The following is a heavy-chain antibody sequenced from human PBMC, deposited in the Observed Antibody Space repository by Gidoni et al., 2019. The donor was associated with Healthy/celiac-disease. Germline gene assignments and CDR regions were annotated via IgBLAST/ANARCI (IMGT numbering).Heavy chain of an antibody. V-gene: IGHV3-30*18. CDR3: AKDGRTVATNYFDY. D-gene: IGHD5-12*01. J-gene: IGHJ4*02. Sequence: QVQLVESGGGVVQPGRSLRLSCAASGFTFSSYGMHWVRQAPGKGLEWVAVISYDGSNKYYADSVKGRFTISRDNSKNTLYLQMNSLRAEDTAVYYCAKDGRTVATNYFDYWGQGTLVTVSS. CDR2: ISYDGSNK. CDR1: GFTFSSYG.